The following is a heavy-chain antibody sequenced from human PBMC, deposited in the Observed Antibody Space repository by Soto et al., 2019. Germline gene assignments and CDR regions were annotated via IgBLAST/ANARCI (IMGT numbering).Heavy chain of an antibody. Sequence: SETLSLTCTVSGGSISSYYWSWIRQPPGKGLEWIGYIYYSGSTNYNPSLKSRVTISVDTSKNQFSLKLSSVTAADTAVYYCARHEANILTGYSSWFDPWGQGTLVTVSS. CDR3: ARHEANILTGYSSWFDP. CDR2: IYYSGST. V-gene: IGHV4-59*08. J-gene: IGHJ5*02. D-gene: IGHD3-9*01. CDR1: GGSISSYY.